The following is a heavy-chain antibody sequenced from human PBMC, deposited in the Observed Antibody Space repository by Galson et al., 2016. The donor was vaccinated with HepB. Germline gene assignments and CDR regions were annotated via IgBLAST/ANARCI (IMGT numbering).Heavy chain of an antibody. CDR1: GFTFTNAW. D-gene: IGHD1-26*01. CDR3: ARFGPSGSYFDY. J-gene: IGHJ4*02. V-gene: IGHV4-38-2*01. CDR2: VYYTGST. Sequence: LRLSCAASGFTFTNAWMSWVRQAPGKGLEWVGSVYYTGSTYYSSSLKSRVSISVDTSKNQFPLKLSSVTAADTAVYYCARFGPSGSYFDYWGQGTLVTVSS.